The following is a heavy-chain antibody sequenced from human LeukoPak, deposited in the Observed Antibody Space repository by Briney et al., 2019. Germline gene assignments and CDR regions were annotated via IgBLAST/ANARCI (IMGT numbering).Heavy chain of an antibody. CDR1: GFTFSSYG. CDR2: ISYDGSKK. CDR3: VRGASPEFYDSSGYYYLIGPEPDY. D-gene: IGHD3-22*01. V-gene: IGHV3-30*19. J-gene: IGHJ4*02. Sequence: PGGSLRLSCAAPGFTFSSYGMHWVRQAPGKGLEWVAVISYDGSKKFYADSVKGRFTIARDNSRNTLYLQMSSLRAGDTAVYYCVRGASPEFYDSSGYYYLIGPEPDYWGQGTLVTVSS.